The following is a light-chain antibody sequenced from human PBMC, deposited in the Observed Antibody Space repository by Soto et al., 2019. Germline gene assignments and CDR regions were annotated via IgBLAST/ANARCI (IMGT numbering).Light chain of an antibody. J-gene: IGKJ5*01. CDR3: QQSYSTPLT. V-gene: IGKV3-15*01. CDR1: HSVSSN. Sequence: EIVLTQSPATLSVSPGERATLSCRASHSVSSNLAWYQQRPGQAPRLLISGASTRATGIPARFSGSGSGTDFTLTISSLQPEDFATYYCQQSYSTPLTFGQGTRLEIK. CDR2: GAS.